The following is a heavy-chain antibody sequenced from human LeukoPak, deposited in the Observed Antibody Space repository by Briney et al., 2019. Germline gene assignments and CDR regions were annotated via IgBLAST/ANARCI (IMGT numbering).Heavy chain of an antibody. V-gene: IGHV3-53*01. CDR1: GFTFSSYA. D-gene: IGHD3-10*01. J-gene: IGHJ1*01. Sequence: PGGSLRLSCAASGFTFSSYAMSWVRQAPGKGLEWVSVIYSGGTTYYADSLKGRFTISRDSSKNTLYLQMNSLRADDTAVYYCARLIRGSGTYFNYEYFQHWGQGTLVTVSS. CDR3: ARLIRGSGTYFNYEYFQH. CDR2: IYSGGTT.